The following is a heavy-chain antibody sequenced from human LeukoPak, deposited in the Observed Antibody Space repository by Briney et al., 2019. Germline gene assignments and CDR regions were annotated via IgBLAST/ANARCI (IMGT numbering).Heavy chain of an antibody. CDR2: ISAYNGNT. Sequence: ASVKVSCKASGGTFSSYAISWVRQAPGQGLEWMGWISAYNGNTNYAQKLQGRVTMTTDTSTSTAYMELRSLRSDDTAVYYCARPKYGDYYGYWGQGTLVTVSS. J-gene: IGHJ4*02. V-gene: IGHV1-18*01. CDR3: ARPKYGDYYGY. CDR1: GGTFSSYA. D-gene: IGHD4-17*01.